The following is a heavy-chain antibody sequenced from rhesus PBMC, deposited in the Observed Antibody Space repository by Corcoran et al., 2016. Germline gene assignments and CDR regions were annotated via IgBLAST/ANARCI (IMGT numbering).Heavy chain of an antibody. V-gene: IGHV4-173*01. CDR2: IFGGGGII. D-gene: IGHD2-21*01. CDR1: GDSFSSNY. J-gene: IGHJ4*01. CDR3: ARGCTGRGCPLVHIDF. Sequence: QLQLQESGPGLVKPSETLSLACAVSGDSFSSNYWNWIRQPPGQGLEWIGRIFGGGGIIDDNPSLKSRVTISTDTSKKQFSLKLTSVTAADTAGYFCARGCTGRGCPLVHIDFWGQGFLVTVSS.